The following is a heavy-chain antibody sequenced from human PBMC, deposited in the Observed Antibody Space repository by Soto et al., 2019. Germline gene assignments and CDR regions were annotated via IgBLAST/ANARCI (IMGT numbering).Heavy chain of an antibody. J-gene: IGHJ4*02. D-gene: IGHD3-9*01. V-gene: IGHV4-61*01. CDR3: ARHPGYYDILTGYTTYYFDY. Sequence: SETLSLTCTVSGGSVSSGSYYWSWIRQPPGKGLEWIGYIYYRGNTDYNPSLKSRVTISLDTPKNQFSLKLSSVTAADTAVYYCARHPGYYDILTGYTTYYFDYWGQGTLVTVSS. CDR1: GGSVSSGSYY. CDR2: IYYRGNT.